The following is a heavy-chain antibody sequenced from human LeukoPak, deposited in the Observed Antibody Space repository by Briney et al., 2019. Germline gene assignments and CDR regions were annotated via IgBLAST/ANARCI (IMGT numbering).Heavy chain of an antibody. D-gene: IGHD4-17*01. V-gene: IGHV4-59*01. J-gene: IGHJ3*02. CDR2: IYYSRST. CDR1: GGSTSSYY. CDR3: ARDSGDYTGAFDI. Sequence: SETLSLTCTVSGGSTSSYYWSWIRQPPGKGLEWIGYIYYSRSTNYNPSLKSRVTISVDTSKNQISLKLSSVTAADTAVYYCARDSGDYTGAFDIWGQGTMVTVSS.